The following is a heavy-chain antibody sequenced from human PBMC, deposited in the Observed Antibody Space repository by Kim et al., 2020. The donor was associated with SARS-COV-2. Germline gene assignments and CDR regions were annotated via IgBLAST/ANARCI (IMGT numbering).Heavy chain of an antibody. J-gene: IGHJ4*02. Sequence: AQKCQGRVTMTRDTSTSTVYMELSSLRSEDTAVYYCARDNEYSSSSGCGYWGQGTLVTVSS. CDR3: ARDNEYSSSSGCGY. D-gene: IGHD6-6*01. V-gene: IGHV1-46*01.